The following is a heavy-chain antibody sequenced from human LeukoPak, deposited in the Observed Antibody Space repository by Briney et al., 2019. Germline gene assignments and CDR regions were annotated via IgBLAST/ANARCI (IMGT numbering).Heavy chain of an antibody. J-gene: IGHJ4*02. Sequence: SETLSLTCTVSGGSISSSSYNWGWIRQPPGKGLEWIGYIYHSGSTNYNLPLKSRVTISVDASKKQFSLKLSSVTAADTAVYYCARTRDDSSGYLSIDYWGQGTLVTVSS. CDR2: IYHSGST. CDR1: GGSISSSSYN. CDR3: ARTRDDSSGYLSIDY. D-gene: IGHD3-22*01. V-gene: IGHV4-61*05.